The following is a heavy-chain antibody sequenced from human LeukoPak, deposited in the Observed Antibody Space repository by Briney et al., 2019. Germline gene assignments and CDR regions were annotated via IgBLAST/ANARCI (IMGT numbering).Heavy chain of an antibody. V-gene: IGHV3-21*01. CDR2: ISSSSSWI. J-gene: IGHJ6*03. CDR3: ARYPTRMAAQHYYMDV. Sequence: NPGGSLRLSCAASEFSFSSYSMNWVRQAPGKGLEWVSSISSSSSWIFYADSVKGRFTISRDNAKKSLFLQMNSLRAEDTAVYYCARYPTRMAAQHYYMDVWGKGTTVTVSS. D-gene: IGHD6-6*01. CDR1: EFSFSSYS.